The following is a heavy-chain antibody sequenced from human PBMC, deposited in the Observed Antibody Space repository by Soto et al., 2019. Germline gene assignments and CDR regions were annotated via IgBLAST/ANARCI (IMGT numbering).Heavy chain of an antibody. CDR2: ISAHNGNT. V-gene: IGHV1-18*01. D-gene: IGHD1-1*01. J-gene: IGHJ4*02. CDR3: GRGRYGDY. Sequence: QVNLLQSGAEVKKPGASVKVSCKGSGYTFTSYGITWVRQAPGQGLEWMGWISAHNGNTDYAQKLQGRVTVTRDTYTSTAYMELRSLRSDDTAVYYCGRGRYGDYWGQGALVTVSS. CDR1: GYTFTSYG.